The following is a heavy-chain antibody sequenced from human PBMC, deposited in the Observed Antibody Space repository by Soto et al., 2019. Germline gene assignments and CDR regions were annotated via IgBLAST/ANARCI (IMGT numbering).Heavy chain of an antibody. CDR1: GFTFSSYW. J-gene: IGHJ3*02. Sequence: GGSLRLSCAASGFTFSSYWMSWVRQAPGKGLEWVANIKQDGSEKYYVDSVKGRFTISRDNAKNSLYLQMNSLRAEDTAVYYCARVVMTTVTTHDAFDIWGQGTMVTVSS. D-gene: IGHD4-17*01. CDR3: ARVVMTTVTTHDAFDI. V-gene: IGHV3-7*01. CDR2: IKQDGSEK.